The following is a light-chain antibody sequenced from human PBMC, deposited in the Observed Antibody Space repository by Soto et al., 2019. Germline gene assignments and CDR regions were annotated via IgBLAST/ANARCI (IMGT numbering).Light chain of an antibody. V-gene: IGLV2-8*01. CDR3: RSYASSSSFDV. J-gene: IGLJ1*01. CDR1: NSDVGGYNY. CDR2: GVS. Sequence: QSVLTQPPSASGSPGQSVTISCTGTNSDVGGYNYVSWYQQHPGKAPKLMIYGVSKRPSGVPDRFSGSKSGNTASLTVSGLQAEDEADYYCRSYASSSSFDVFGTGTKVTVL.